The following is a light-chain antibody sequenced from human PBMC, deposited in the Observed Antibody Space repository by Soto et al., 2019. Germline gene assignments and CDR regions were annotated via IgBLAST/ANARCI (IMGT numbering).Light chain of an antibody. Sequence: DIQMTQSPSTLSASVGDRVTITCRASQSISSWLAWYQQKPGKAPKLLIYDASSLESGVPSRFSGSGSGTEFTLTISSLQPDDFATYYCLQYNSFRTFGQGTKVDI. V-gene: IGKV1-5*01. CDR1: QSISSW. CDR3: LQYNSFRT. CDR2: DAS. J-gene: IGKJ1*01.